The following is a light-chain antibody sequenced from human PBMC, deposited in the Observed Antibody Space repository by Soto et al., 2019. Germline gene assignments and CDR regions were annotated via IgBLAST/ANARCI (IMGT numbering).Light chain of an antibody. V-gene: IGLV2-8*01. CDR3: SSYAGTSNLV. CDR2: DVT. Sequence: QSALTQPPSASGSPGQSVTISCTGSSNDIGGHNYVSWYQQHPGRAPKLMIYDVTKRPSGVPDRFTGSRSGNTASLTVSGLQADDEADYYCSSYAGTSNLVFGGGTKATVL. CDR1: SNDIGGHNY. J-gene: IGLJ2*01.